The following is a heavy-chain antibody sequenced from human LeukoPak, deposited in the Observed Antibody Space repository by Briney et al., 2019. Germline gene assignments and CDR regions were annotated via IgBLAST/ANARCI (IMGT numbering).Heavy chain of an antibody. CDR2: ISAYNGKT. D-gene: IGHD3-9*01. Sequence: GASVNVSSTASGYTFTTYGISWVRQAPGQGIEWMGWISAYNGKTSYAQKFQGRVTMTTDTSTSTAYMELRSLSSDDTAMYYCAREGKFYDILTGYSTAANWFYPWGQGTLVTVSS. J-gene: IGHJ5*02. V-gene: IGHV1-18*01. CDR3: AREGKFYDILTGYSTAANWFYP. CDR1: GYTFTTYG.